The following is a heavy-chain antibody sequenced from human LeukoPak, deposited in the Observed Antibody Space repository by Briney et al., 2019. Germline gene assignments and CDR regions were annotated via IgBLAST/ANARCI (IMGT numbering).Heavy chain of an antibody. CDR3: ATIRAGSYHYYYYYYMDV. J-gene: IGHJ6*03. D-gene: IGHD1-26*01. Sequence: ASVKVSCKVSGYTLTELSMHWVRQAPGKGLEWMGGFDPEDGETIYAQKFQGRVTMTEDTSTDTAYMELSSLRSEDTAVYYCATIRAGSYHYYYYYYMDVWGKGTTVTVSS. CDR1: GYTLTELS. CDR2: FDPEDGET. V-gene: IGHV1-24*01.